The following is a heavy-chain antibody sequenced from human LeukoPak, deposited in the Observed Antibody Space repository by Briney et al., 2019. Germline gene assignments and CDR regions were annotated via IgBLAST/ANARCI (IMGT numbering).Heavy chain of an antibody. Sequence: GGSLRLSCAASGFTFSSYDMHWVRHPTGRGLEWVSAIGTAGDTNYPGSVKGRFTISRDNAKHSLYLQINSLRADDTAVYYCARGDYGDYYFDYWGQGTLVTVSS. CDR3: ARGDYGDYYFDY. CDR1: GFTFSSYD. D-gene: IGHD4-17*01. V-gene: IGHV3-13*01. J-gene: IGHJ4*02. CDR2: IGTAGDT.